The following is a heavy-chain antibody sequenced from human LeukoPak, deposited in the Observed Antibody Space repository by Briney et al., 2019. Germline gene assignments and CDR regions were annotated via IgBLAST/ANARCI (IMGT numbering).Heavy chain of an antibody. CDR1: GYTFTSYG. CDR2: ISAYNGNT. V-gene: IGHV1-18*01. J-gene: IGHJ5*02. Sequence: ASVKVSCKASGYTFTSYGISWVRQAPGQGLEWMGWISAYNGNTNYAQKLQGRVTMTTDTSTSTAYMELRSLRSDDTAVYYCARDGYSSGWYPVWFDPWGQGTLVTVSS. D-gene: IGHD6-19*01. CDR3: ARDGYSSGWYPVWFDP.